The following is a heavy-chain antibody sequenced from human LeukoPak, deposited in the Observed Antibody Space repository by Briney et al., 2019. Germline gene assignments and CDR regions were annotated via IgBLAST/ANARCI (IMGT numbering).Heavy chain of an antibody. V-gene: IGHV4-30-4*01. D-gene: IGHD3-10*01. Sequence: SETLSLTCTVSGGSIRSGDYYWGWIRQPPGKGLEWIGYIYYSGSTYYNPSLKSRVTISVDTSKNQFSLKLSSVTAADTAVYYCARDRPNGSGSYYNPHDAFDIWGQGTMVAVSS. CDR2: IYYSGST. CDR3: ARDRPNGSGSYYNPHDAFDI. CDR1: GGSIRSGDYY. J-gene: IGHJ3*02.